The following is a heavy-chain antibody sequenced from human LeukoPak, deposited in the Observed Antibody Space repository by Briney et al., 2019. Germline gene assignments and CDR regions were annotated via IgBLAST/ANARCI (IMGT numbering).Heavy chain of an antibody. D-gene: IGHD6-19*01. CDR1: GFTFSSNW. V-gene: IGHV3-7*05. Sequence: GGSLRLPCAASGFTFSSNWMSWVRQAPGKGLEWVANIGEGGLGRYVDSVTGRFTISRENAKNSMYLQMHGLRAEDTAVYSCVRGDSYSSGWYGPDYWGQGALVTVSS. J-gene: IGHJ4*02. CDR2: IGEGGLGR. CDR3: VRGDSYSSGWYGPDY.